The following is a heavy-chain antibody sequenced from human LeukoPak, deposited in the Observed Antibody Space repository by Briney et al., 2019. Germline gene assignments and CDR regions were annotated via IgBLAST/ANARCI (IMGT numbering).Heavy chain of an antibody. CDR1: GFTFSNYA. Sequence: PGGSLRLSCVASGFTFSNYAMIWVRQAPGKGLEWVSAIGGNGGPTYYEDSVKGRFTISRDNSKTTVFLQMNSLRAEDAAIYYCARNNYQYGLGVWGQGTTVTVSS. V-gene: IGHV3-23*01. CDR2: IGGNGGPT. J-gene: IGHJ6*02. CDR3: ARNNYQYGLGV.